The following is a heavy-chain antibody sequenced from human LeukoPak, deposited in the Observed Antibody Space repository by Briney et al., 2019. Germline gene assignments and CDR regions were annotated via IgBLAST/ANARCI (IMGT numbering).Heavy chain of an antibody. CDR2: INPSGGST. V-gene: IGHV1-46*01. CDR1: GYTFTSYY. CDR3: ASYYSSTWYAGVEYFQH. D-gene: IGHD2/OR15-2a*01. Sequence: GASVKVSCKASGYTFTSYYMHWVRQAPGQGLEWMGMINPSGGSTSNAQKFQGRVTMTRDTSTSTVYMELSSLRSEDTAVYYCASYYSSTWYAGVEYFQHWGQGTLVTVSS. J-gene: IGHJ1*01.